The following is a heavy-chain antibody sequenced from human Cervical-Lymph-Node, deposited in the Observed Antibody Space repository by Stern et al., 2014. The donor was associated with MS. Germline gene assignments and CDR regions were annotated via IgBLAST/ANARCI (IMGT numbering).Heavy chain of an antibody. CDR1: GFTFSNYN. CDR3: ARDRPPMEWSVNAFDM. CDR2: ISRSSTYI. V-gene: IGHV3-21*01. D-gene: IGHD3-3*01. J-gene: IGHJ3*02. Sequence: EVQLVESGGGLVKPGGSLRLSCAASGFTFSNYNMNWVRQAPGKGLEWVSSISRSSTYIYYADSVKGRFTISRDNAKNSLYLQMNSLRAEDTAVYYCARDRPPMEWSVNAFDMWGQGTMVTVSS.